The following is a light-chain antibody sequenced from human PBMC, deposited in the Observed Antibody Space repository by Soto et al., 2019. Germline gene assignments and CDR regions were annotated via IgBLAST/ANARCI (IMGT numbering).Light chain of an antibody. J-gene: IGKJ1*01. CDR2: DAS. CDR1: QTISTW. Sequence: GDSVSITCRASQTISTWMAWYQQKPGKAPKLLVYDASTLQSGVASRFSGSGSGTEFTLTISSLQPGDFATYYCQQYDTYWTFGQGTKVDIK. CDR3: QQYDTYWT. V-gene: IGKV1-5*01.